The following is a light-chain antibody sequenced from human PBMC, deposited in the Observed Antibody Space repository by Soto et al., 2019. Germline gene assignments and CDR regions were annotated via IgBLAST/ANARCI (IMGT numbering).Light chain of an antibody. V-gene: IGKV1-8*01. J-gene: IGKJ4*01. CDR2: AAS. CDR3: QQYYSYPSLT. CDR1: QGISSY. Sequence: AIRMTQSPSSFSASTGDRVTITCRASQGISSYLAWYQQKPGKAPKLLIYAASTLQSGVPSRFSASGSGTDFTLTISCLQSEDFATYYCQQYYSYPSLTFGGGTKVDIK.